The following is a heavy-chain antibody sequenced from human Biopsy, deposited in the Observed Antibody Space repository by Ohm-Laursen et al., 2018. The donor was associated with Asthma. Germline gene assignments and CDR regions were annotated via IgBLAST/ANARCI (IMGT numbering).Heavy chain of an antibody. V-gene: IGHV3-30*03. D-gene: IGHD2-21*01. CDR3: VRWRSGYPDHYSDF. CDR1: GFTFRNFG. CDR2: ISSDVRE. Sequence: SLRLSCAASGFTFRNFGMHWVRQAPGKGLEWVALISSDVREWYANSVKGRFTISRDNSKNTLDLQMNSLRGDDTAVYYCVRWRSGYPDHYSDFWGLGTLVTVSS. J-gene: IGHJ4*02.